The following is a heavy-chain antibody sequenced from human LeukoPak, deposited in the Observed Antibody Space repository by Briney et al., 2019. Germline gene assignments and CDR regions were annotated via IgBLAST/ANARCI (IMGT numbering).Heavy chain of an antibody. CDR3: AREVMVGAFFDY. Sequence: SETLSLTCTVSGYSISSGYYWGWIRQPPGKGLEWIGSIYHSGSTYYNPSLKSRVTISVATSKNQFSLKLSSVTAADTAVYYCAREVMVGAFFDYWGQGTLVTVS. J-gene: IGHJ4*02. V-gene: IGHV4-38-2*02. D-gene: IGHD2-15*01. CDR2: IYHSGST. CDR1: GYSISSGYY.